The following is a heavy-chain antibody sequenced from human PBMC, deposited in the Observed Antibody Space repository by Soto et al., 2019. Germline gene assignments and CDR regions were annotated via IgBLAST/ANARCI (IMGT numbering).Heavy chain of an antibody. V-gene: IGHV4-39*01. CDR3: GGHSPIFGVVMNKNWFDP. J-gene: IGHJ5*02. Sequence: SETLSLTCTVSGGSISSSSYYWGWIRQPPGKGLEWIGSIYYSGSTYYNPSLKSRVTISVDTSKNQFSLKLSSVTAAETAVDYWGGHSPIFGVVMNKNWFDPWGQGTLVTVSS. D-gene: IGHD3-3*01. CDR1: GGSISSSSYY. CDR2: IYYSGST.